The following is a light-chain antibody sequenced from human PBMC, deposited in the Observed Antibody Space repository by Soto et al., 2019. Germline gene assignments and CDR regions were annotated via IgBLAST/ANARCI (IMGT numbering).Light chain of an antibody. CDR1: QSLRSS. Sequence: ETMMTQSPDTLSVSLGERATLSCRASQSLRSSLAWYQQKPGQAPRLLIYDASTRATGIPARFSGSGSGTDFTLTISGLQSEDFAVYYCQQRSNWPSITFGQGTRLEIK. CDR3: QQRSNWPSIT. J-gene: IGKJ5*01. CDR2: DAS. V-gene: IGKV3-15*01.